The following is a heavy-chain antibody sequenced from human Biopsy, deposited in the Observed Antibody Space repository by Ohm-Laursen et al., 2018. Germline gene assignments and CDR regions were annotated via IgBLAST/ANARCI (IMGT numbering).Heavy chain of an antibody. Sequence: LRLSCAASGFSFRNYAMSWVRQAPGKGLEWLSESSGSGDAKYYADSVEGRFTISKDISKNTLYLQMNSLSVDDTAIYYCAKNQAHNEGVTDHFDSWGQGTLVTVSS. J-gene: IGHJ4*02. CDR1: GFSFRNYA. D-gene: IGHD3-10*01. CDR2: SSGSGDAK. V-gene: IGHV3-23*01. CDR3: AKNQAHNEGVTDHFDS.